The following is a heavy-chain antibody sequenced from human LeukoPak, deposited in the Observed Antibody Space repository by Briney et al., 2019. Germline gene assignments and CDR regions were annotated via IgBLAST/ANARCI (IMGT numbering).Heavy chain of an antibody. V-gene: IGHV4-39*07. CDR2: IYYSGST. CDR1: GGSISSSYY. D-gene: IGHD4-11*01. J-gene: IGHJ6*03. CDR3: ARAVTSLYYYYYYMDV. Sequence: SETLSLTCTVSGGSISSSYYWGWIRPPPGKGLEWIGSIYYSGSTYYNPSLKSRVTISVDTSKNQFSLKLSSVTAADTAVYYCARAVTSLYYYYYYMDVWGKGTTVTVPS.